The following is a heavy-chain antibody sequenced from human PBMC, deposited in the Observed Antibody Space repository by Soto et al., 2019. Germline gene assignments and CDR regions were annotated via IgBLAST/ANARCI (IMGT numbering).Heavy chain of an antibody. CDR2: ISYSGST. J-gene: IGHJ4*02. CDR1: GGSISSSSYY. CDR3: ARDGYSSGWFFDY. Sequence: SETLSLTXAVSGGSISSSSYYWGWIRQPPGKGLEWIGSISYSGSTYYNPSLKSRVTISVDTSKNQFSLKLSSVTAADTAVYYCARDGYSSGWFFDYWAQGTLVTVSS. V-gene: IGHV4-39*02. D-gene: IGHD6-19*01.